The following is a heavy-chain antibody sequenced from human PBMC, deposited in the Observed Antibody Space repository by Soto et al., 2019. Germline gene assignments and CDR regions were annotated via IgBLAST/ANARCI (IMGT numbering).Heavy chain of an antibody. CDR1: GLTFSSSA. J-gene: IGHJ4*02. V-gene: IGHV3-23*01. Sequence: GGSLRLSCAASGLTFSSSAMTWVRQAPGKGLEWVSTIRDSGVITYYADSVKGRFTISRDNSKNTLYLQMNSLRAEDTALYYCATITALQYWGQGTLVTVSS. CDR2: IRDSGVIT. D-gene: IGHD1-20*01. CDR3: ATITALQY.